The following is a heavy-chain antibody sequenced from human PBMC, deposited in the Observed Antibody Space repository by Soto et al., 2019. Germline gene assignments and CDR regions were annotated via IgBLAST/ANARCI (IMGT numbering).Heavy chain of an antibody. CDR3: ARYYYDSSGYDGMDV. Sequence: EVQLVESGGGLVKPGGSLRLSCAAFGFKISSSSMNWVRQAPWWGLEWVAYISDSGSNTLYADYVKGRFTVSRDTAKNSLYLQMSGLRDEDRAVYYCARYYYDSSGYDGMDVWGQGTTVTVSS. D-gene: IGHD3-22*01. CDR2: ISDSGSNT. J-gene: IGHJ6*02. CDR1: GFKISSSS. V-gene: IGHV3-48*02.